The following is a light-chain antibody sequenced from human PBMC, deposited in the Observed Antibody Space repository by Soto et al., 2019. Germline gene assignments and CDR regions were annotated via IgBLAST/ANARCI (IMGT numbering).Light chain of an antibody. Sequence: DIQMTQSPSSLSASVGDRVTITCRASQSISSYLNWYQQKPGKAPNLLIFAASSLQSGVSSRFSGSGSGTDFTLTISSLRLEDFATYYCQQSYSTPTFGQGTKVDIK. CDR3: QQSYSTPT. V-gene: IGKV1-39*01. J-gene: IGKJ1*01. CDR1: QSISSY. CDR2: AAS.